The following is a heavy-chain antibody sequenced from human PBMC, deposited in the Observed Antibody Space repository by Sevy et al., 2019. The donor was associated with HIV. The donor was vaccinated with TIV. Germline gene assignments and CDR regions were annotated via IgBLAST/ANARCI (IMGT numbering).Heavy chain of an antibody. CDR3: AQEGSGSYFY. J-gene: IGHJ4*02. CDR2: ISWNSNSI. CDR1: GFTFNDYA. V-gene: IGHV3-9*01. D-gene: IGHD1-26*01. Sequence: GGSLRLSCVASGFTFNDYAMHWVRQAPGKGLEWVSGISWNSNSIDYAASVKGRFTISRDNAKNSLYLQMNSLRPEDTALYYCAQEGSGSYFYWGQGTLVTVSS.